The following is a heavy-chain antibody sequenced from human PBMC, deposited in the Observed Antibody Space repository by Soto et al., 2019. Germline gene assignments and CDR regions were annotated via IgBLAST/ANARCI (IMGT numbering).Heavy chain of an antibody. CDR3: VRGLPNFSSVDS. D-gene: IGHD5-12*01. V-gene: IGHV3-74*01. Sequence: EVQLVESGGGLVQPGESLRLSCAASGFTFSSYWMHWIRQASGKGLMWVARVSSDGDNTVYATSVQGRFTISRDNAKNTLYLQMNRLSDEDTAVYYCVRGLPNFSSVDSWGLGTLVTVSS. J-gene: IGHJ4*02. CDR2: VSSDGDNT. CDR1: GFTFSSYW.